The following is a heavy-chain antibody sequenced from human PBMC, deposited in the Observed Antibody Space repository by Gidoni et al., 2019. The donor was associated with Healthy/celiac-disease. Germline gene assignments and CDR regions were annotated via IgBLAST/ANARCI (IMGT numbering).Heavy chain of an antibody. D-gene: IGHD3-3*01. J-gene: IGHJ4*02. Sequence: EVQLVESGRALVKPGGPLRLSCAPSGFTSISYSMNWVRQAPGKGLEWVSSISSRSSYIYYADSVKGRFTISRDNAKDSLYLQMNSVRGEDTAVYYCARVGASEQNGWGQGTLVTVSS. CDR1: GFTSISYS. CDR2: ISSRSSYI. CDR3: ARVGASEQNG. V-gene: IGHV3-21*01.